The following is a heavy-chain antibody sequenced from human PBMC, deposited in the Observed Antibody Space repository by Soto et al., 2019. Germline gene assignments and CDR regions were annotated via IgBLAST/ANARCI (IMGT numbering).Heavy chain of an antibody. Sequence: GGSLRLSCAASGFTFSSYWMSWVRQAPGKGLEWVANIKQDGSEKYYADSMKGRFTISRDNSKNTLYLQMYSLRVEDTAVYYCARESDHWGQGTLVTVSS. J-gene: IGHJ4*02. CDR2: IKQDGSEK. CDR3: ARESDH. V-gene: IGHV3-7*03. CDR1: GFTFSSYW.